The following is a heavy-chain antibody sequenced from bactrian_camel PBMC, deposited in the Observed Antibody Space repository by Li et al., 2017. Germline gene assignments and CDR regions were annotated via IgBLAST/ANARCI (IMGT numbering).Heavy chain of an antibody. J-gene: IGHJ4*01. CDR2: ITIEGRKT. V-gene: IGHV3-2*01. D-gene: IGHD4*01. Sequence: HVQLVESGGGLVQPGGSLRLSCAASGFTFSSYGMSWVRQPPGKGLEWVSTITIEGRKTYYPDSVQGRFTISRDDAKDTVYLQMNSLKSEDTALYYCATQGFWGTNEYLYWGQGTQVTVS. CDR3: ATQGFWGTNEYLY. CDR1: GFTFSSYG.